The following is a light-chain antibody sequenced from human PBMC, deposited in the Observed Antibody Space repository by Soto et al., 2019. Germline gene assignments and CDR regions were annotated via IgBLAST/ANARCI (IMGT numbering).Light chain of an antibody. CDR3: QSFDTALSSSI. CDR1: SSNIGSNT. V-gene: IGLV1-44*01. Sequence: QSVLTQPPSASGTPGQRVTISCSGSSSNIGSNTVNWYQQLPGTAPKLLIFSNNQRPSGVPDRFSGSKSGTSASLAISGLQSEDEAEYYCQSFDTALSSSIFGGGTKLTVL. CDR2: SNN. J-gene: IGLJ2*01.